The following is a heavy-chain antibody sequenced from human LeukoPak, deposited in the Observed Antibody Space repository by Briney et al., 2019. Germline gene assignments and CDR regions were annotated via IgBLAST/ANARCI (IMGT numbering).Heavy chain of an antibody. CDR3: AKDLVIVVDPPNWFDP. CDR1: GFTFSSYA. CDR2: ISGSGGST. J-gene: IGHJ5*02. D-gene: IGHD2-2*01. V-gene: IGHV3-23*01. Sequence: GGSLRLSCAASGFTFSSYAMSWVRQAPGKGLEWVSAISGSGGSTYYADSVKGRFTISRDNSKNTLYLQMNSLRAEDTAVYYCAKDLVIVVDPPNWFDPWGQGTLVTVSS.